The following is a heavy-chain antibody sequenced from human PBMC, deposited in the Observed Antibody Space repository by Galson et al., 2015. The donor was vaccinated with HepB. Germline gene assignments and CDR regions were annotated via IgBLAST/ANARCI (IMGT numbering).Heavy chain of an antibody. Sequence: SVKVSCKASGYTFTSYGISWVRQAPGQGLEWMGWISAYNGNTNYAQKLQGRVTMTTDTSTSTAYMELRSLRSDDTAVYYCARAKFGSMIVVVTGIDYWGQGTLVTVSS. V-gene: IGHV1-18*01. CDR1: GYTFTSYG. CDR2: ISAYNGNT. J-gene: IGHJ4*02. D-gene: IGHD3-22*01. CDR3: ARAKFGSMIVVVTGIDY.